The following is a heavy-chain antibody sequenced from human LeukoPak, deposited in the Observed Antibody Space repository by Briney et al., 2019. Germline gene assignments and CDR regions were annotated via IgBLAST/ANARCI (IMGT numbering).Heavy chain of an antibody. D-gene: IGHD4-17*01. Sequence: ASVKVSCTASGYTFTSYYMHWVRQAPGQGLEWMGIINPSGGSTSYAQKFQGRVTMTRDTSTSTVYMELSNLRSEDTAVYYCARDRVTVTTRRHFDYWGQGTLVTVSS. CDR1: GYTFTSYY. CDR2: INPSGGST. J-gene: IGHJ4*02. CDR3: ARDRVTVTTRRHFDY. V-gene: IGHV1-46*01.